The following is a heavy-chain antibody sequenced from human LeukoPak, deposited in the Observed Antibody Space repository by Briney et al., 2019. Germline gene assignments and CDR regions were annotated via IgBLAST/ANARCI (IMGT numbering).Heavy chain of an antibody. Sequence: SETLSLTCAVSGASISSNYWSWIRQSPGKGLEWIGYIYYSGSTHYNPSLKSRVTISIDTSKNQFSLSLSSVTAADTAVYYCAREGSSRQSYFFDYWGQGTLVTVSS. V-gene: IGHV4-59*01. CDR3: AREGSSRQSYFFDY. J-gene: IGHJ4*02. CDR1: GASISSNY. D-gene: IGHD2-2*01. CDR2: IYYSGST.